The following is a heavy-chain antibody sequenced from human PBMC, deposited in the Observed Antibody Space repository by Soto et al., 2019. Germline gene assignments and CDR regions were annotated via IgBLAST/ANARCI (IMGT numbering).Heavy chain of an antibody. J-gene: IGHJ4*02. D-gene: IGHD6-13*01. V-gene: IGHV3-30-3*01. CDR2: ISYDGSNK. CDR3: ARELVYSSSWHYFDY. CDR1: GFTFSSYA. Sequence: QVQLVESGGGVVQPGRSLRLSCAASGFTFSSYAMHWVRQAPGKGLEWVAVISYDGSNKYYADSVKGRFTISRDNSKNTLYLQMNSLRAEDTAVYYCARELVYSSSWHYFDYWGQGTLVTVSS.